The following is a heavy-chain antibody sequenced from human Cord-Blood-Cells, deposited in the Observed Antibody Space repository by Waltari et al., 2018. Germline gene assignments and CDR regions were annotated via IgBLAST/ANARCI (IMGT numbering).Heavy chain of an antibody. CDR1: GGSFSGYY. D-gene: IGHD2-2*01. CDR2: INHRGRT. Sequence: QVQLQQWGAGLLKPSETLSLTCAVYGGSFSGYYWSWIRQPPGKGLEWIGEINHRGRTNYNPSRRRRVTISVDTSKNQFSLKLSSVTAADTAVYYCARGHGELLSSTSCFDYWGQGTLVTVSS. CDR3: ARGHGELLSSTSCFDY. V-gene: IGHV4-34*01. J-gene: IGHJ4*02.